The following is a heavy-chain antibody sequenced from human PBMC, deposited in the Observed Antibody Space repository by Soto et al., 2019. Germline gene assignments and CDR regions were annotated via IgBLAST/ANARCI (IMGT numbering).Heavy chain of an antibody. CDR1: GDSVSSNSAA. CDR3: ARDFRKDIVVVVAATRYYYYYGMDV. Sequence: PSQTLSLTCAISGDSVSSNSAAWNWIRQSPSRGLEWLGRTYYRSKWYNDYAVSVKSRITINPDTSKNQFSLQLNSVTPEDTAVYYCARDFRKDIVVVVAATRYYYYYGMDVWGQGTTVTVSS. J-gene: IGHJ6*02. CDR2: TYYRSKWYN. D-gene: IGHD2-15*01. V-gene: IGHV6-1*01.